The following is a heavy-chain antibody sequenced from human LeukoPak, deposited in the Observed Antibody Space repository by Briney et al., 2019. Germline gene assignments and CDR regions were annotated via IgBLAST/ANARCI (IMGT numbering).Heavy chain of an antibody. D-gene: IGHD4-11*01. CDR2: IKSKTDGGTT. CDR1: GFTFSNAW. Sequence: GGSLRLSCAASGFTFSNAWMTWVRQAPGKGLEWVGRIKSKTDGGTTDYAAPVKGRFAVSRDDSKNTLYLQMNSLKTEDTALYYCTTYTRGGMDVWGQGTTVTVSS. J-gene: IGHJ6*02. V-gene: IGHV3-15*01. CDR3: TTYTRGGMDV.